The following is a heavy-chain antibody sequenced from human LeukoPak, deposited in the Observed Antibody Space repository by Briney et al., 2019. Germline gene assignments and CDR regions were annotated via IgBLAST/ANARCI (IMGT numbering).Heavy chain of an antibody. CDR3: ARAEVEMATTFFDY. D-gene: IGHD5-24*01. Sequence: SVKVSCKASGGTFSSYAISWVRQAPGQWLEWMGRIIPILGIANYAQKFQGRVTITADKSTSTAYMGLSSLRSEDTAVYYCARAEVEMATTFFDYWGQGTLVTVSS. CDR2: IIPILGIA. J-gene: IGHJ4*02. CDR1: GGTFSSYA. V-gene: IGHV1-69*04.